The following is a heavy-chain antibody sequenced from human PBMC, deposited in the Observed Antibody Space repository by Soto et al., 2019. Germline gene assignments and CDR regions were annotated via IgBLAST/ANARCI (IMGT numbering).Heavy chain of an antibody. CDR1: GFTFSGSA. V-gene: IGHV3-73*01. D-gene: IGHD4-17*01. CDR3: TRGYGDFVRDY. J-gene: IGHJ4*02. CDR2: IRGNAINYAT. Sequence: EVQLVESGGGLVQPGESLKLSCAVSGFTFSGSAMHWVRQASGKGLEWVGRIRGNAINYATAYAASVKGRFTFSRDDSKITAYLQMNSLKSEDTAVYYCTRGYGDFVRDYWGQETLVNVSS.